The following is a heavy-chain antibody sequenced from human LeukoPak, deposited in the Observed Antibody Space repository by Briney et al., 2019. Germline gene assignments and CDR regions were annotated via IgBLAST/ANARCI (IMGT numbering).Heavy chain of an antibody. V-gene: IGHV3-13*01. CDR2: IGTAGDT. Sequence: GGSLRLSCAASGFTFSSYDMHWVRQTTGRGLEWVSGIGTAGDTYYLGSVKGRFTISRENAKNSLYLQMNSLRAEDTAVYYCLRDVVRGAQGTLVTVSS. J-gene: IGHJ4*02. CDR1: GFTFSSYD. CDR3: LRDVVR.